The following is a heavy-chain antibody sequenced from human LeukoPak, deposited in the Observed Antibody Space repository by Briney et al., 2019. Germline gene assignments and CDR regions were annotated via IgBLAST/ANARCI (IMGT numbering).Heavy chain of an antibody. CDR1: GYRFTTYW. J-gene: IGHJ6*02. V-gene: IGHV5-51*01. Sequence: PGESLKIPCKGSGYRFTTYWIGWVRQMPGKGLEWMGIIYPGDSDTRYSPSFQGQVTISAAKSISTAYLQWSSLKASDTAMYYCARHVEVTGYYGMDVWGQGTTVTVSS. CDR2: IYPGDSDT. CDR3: ARHVEVTGYYGMDV. D-gene: IGHD2-21*01.